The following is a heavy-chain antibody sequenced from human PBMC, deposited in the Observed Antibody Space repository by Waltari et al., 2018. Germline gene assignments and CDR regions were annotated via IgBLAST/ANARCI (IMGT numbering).Heavy chain of an antibody. Sequence: EVQLVESGGGLVKPGGSLRLSCAASGFTFSSYSMNWVRQAPGKGLEWVSSISSSSSYIYYADSVKGRFTISRDNAKNSLYLQMNSLRAEDTAVYYCARDRGVGATLAAYWGQGTLVTVSS. V-gene: IGHV3-21*01. CDR2: ISSSSSYI. CDR1: GFTFSSYS. CDR3: ARDRGVGATLAAY. J-gene: IGHJ4*02. D-gene: IGHD1-26*01.